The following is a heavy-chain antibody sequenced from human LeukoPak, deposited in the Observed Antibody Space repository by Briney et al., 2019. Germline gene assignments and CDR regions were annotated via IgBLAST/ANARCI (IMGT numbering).Heavy chain of an antibody. V-gene: IGHV3-7*01. D-gene: IGHD6-6*01. J-gene: IGHJ6*03. CDR1: GFTLSSYW. CDR2: IKQDGSEK. CDR3: AREYSSSYYYYYYMDV. Sequence: PGGSLRLSCAASGFTLSSYWMSGVRQAPGKGLEWVANIKQDGSEKYYVDSVKGRFTISGDNAKNSLYLQMNSLRAEDTAVYYCAREYSSSYYYYYYMDVWGKGTTVTVSS.